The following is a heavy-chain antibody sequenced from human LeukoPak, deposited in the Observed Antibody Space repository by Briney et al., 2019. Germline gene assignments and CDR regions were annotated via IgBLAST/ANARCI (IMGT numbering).Heavy chain of an antibody. J-gene: IGHJ6*02. D-gene: IGHD3-22*01. CDR3: ARDRHSDSSAVYYGMDV. CDR2: IYSGGST. V-gene: IGHV3-53*04. CDR1: GFTFSSYS. Sequence: GGSLRLSCAASGFTFSSYSMNWVRQAPGKGLEWVSVIYSGGSTYYADSVKGRFTISRHNSKNTLYLQMNSLRAEDTAVYYCARDRHSDSSAVYYGMDVWGQGTTVTVSS.